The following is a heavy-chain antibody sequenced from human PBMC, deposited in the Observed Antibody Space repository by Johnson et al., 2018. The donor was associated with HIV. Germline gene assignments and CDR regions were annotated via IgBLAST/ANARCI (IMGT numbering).Heavy chain of an antibody. D-gene: IGHD2-15*01. CDR3: TREGDYSYVDAFDI. CDR1: GFTFSSYA. Sequence: VQLVESGGGLVQPGGSLRLSCAASGFTFSSYAMSWVRQAPGKGLQWVSTVTGSDSSSYYADSVKGRFAISRDNSKNTLYRQMTSLRAEDTAVYYCTREGDYSYVDAFDIWGQGTMVTVSS. V-gene: IGHV3-23*04. CDR2: VTGSDSSS. J-gene: IGHJ3*02.